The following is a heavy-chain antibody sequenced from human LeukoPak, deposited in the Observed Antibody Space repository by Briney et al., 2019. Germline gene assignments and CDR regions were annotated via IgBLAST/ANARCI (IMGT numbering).Heavy chain of an antibody. CDR2: ISSSGRTI. J-gene: IGHJ4*02. CDR1: GFTFNNYQ. Sequence: GGSLRLSCAASGFTFNNYQMNWVRQAPGKGLECISYISSSGRTIYYADSLKDRFTVSRDNAKNSLYLRMNNLRAEDTAVYYCARGEYYFDYWGQGTLVTVSS. V-gene: IGHV3-48*03. CDR3: ARGEYYFDY.